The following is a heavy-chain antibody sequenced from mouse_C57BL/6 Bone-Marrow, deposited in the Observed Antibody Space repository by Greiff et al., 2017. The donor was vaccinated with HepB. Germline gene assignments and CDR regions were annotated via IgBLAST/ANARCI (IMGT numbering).Heavy chain of an antibody. D-gene: IGHD2-10*01. CDR3: ARSLLLYAMDY. V-gene: IGHV7-1*01. CDR1: GFTFSDFY. J-gene: IGHJ4*01. Sequence: EVKLVESGGGLVQSGRSLRLSCATSGFTFSDFYVEWVRQAPGKGLEWIAASRNKANDYTTEYSASVKGRFIVSRDTSQSILYLQMNALRAEDTAIYYCARSLLLYAMDYWGQGTSVTVSS. CDR2: SRNKANDYTT.